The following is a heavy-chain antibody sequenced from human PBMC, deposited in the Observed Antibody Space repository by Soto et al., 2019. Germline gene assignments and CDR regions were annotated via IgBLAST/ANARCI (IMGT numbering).Heavy chain of an antibody. CDR3: ARHRYHDH. V-gene: IGHV4-34*01. Sequence: PSETLSLTCAVYGGSFSGYYWSWIRQPPGKGLEWIGEINHSGSTNYNPSLKSRVTISVDTSISTAYLQWSSLKSSDTAMYYCARHRYHDHWGHGTLVTVSS. CDR2: INHSGST. D-gene: IGHD2-2*01. CDR1: GGSFSGYY. J-gene: IGHJ4*01.